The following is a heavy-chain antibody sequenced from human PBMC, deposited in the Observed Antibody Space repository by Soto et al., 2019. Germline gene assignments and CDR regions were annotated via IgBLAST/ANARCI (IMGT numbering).Heavy chain of an antibody. D-gene: IGHD6-19*01. J-gene: IGHJ6*02. CDR2: INPSGGST. CDR3: ARDRIAVAGPRYGMDV. Sequence: ASVKVFCKASGYTFACYYMHWVRQAPGQGLEWMGIINPSGGSTSYAQKFQGRVTMTRDTSTSTVYMELSSLRSEDTAVYYCARDRIAVAGPRYGMDVWGQGTTVTVSS. CDR1: GYTFACYY. V-gene: IGHV1-46*01.